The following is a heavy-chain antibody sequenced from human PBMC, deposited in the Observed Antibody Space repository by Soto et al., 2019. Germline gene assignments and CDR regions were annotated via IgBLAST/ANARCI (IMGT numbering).Heavy chain of an antibody. Sequence: SETLSLTCSVSGGSISSYYWSWIRQPPGKGLEWIGYIHYSGSTNYNPSLKSRVTISVDTSKNQFSLKLSSVTAADTAVYYCAREYCSGGSCYRAVFDIWGQGTMVTVSS. J-gene: IGHJ3*02. V-gene: IGHV4-59*01. CDR1: GGSISSYY. CDR3: AREYCSGGSCYRAVFDI. D-gene: IGHD2-15*01. CDR2: IHYSGST.